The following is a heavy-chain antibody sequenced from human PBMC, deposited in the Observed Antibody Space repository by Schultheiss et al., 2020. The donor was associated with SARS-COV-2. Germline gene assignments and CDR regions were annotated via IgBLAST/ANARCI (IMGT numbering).Heavy chain of an antibody. CDR3: ARDQRDAFDI. CDR2: IYSGGST. J-gene: IGHJ3*02. Sequence: GESLKISCAASGFTVSSNYMSWVRQAPGKGLEWVSVIYSGGSTYYADSVKGRFTISRDNSKNTLYLQMNSLRAEDTAVYYCARDQRDAFDIWGQGTMVTVSS. CDR1: GFTVSSNY. V-gene: IGHV3-66*02.